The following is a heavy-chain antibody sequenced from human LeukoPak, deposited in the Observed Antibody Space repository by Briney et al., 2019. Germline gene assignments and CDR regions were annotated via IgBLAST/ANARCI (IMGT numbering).Heavy chain of an antibody. CDR1: GFTFSSYA. D-gene: IGHD7-27*01. Sequence: GGSLRLSCAASGFTFSSYAMHWVRQAPGKGLEWVAVVSYDGSNKYYADSVKGRFTIFRDNSKNTLYLQMSSLRAEDTAVYYCARQLGEAFDYWGQGTLVTVSS. V-gene: IGHV3-30-3*01. CDR3: ARQLGEAFDY. CDR2: VSYDGSNK. J-gene: IGHJ4*02.